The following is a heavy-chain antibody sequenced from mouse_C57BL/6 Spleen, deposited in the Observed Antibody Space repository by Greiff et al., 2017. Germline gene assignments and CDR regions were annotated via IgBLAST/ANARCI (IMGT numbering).Heavy chain of an antibody. J-gene: IGHJ1*03. CDR1: GFTFTDYY. CDR2: IRNKANGYTT. V-gene: IGHV7-3*01. Sequence: EVQLQESGGGLVQPGGSLSLSCAASGFTFTDYYMSWVRQPPGKALEWLGFIRNKANGYTTEYSASVKGRFTISRDNSQSILYLQMNALRAEDSATYYCARSDYDYDGYWYFDVWGTGTTVTVSS. D-gene: IGHD2-4*01. CDR3: ARSDYDYDGYWYFDV.